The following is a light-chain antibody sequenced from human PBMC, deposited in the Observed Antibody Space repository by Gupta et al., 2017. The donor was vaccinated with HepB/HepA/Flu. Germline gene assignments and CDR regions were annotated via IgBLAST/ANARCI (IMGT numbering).Light chain of an antibody. J-gene: IGKJ5*01. CDR3: QQFKTYPIT. Sequence: DIQLTQSPSFLSASVGDRVTITCRASRDINSHLIWYQQKPGKAPKLLIYIASTLQSGVPSRFSGSGSGTEFTLTISSLQPEDFAAYYCQQFKTYPITFGHGTQLDIK. CDR2: IAS. V-gene: IGKV1-9*01. CDR1: RDINSH.